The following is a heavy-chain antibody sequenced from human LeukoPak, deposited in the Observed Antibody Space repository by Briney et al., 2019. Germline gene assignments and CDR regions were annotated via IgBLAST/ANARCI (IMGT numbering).Heavy chain of an antibody. Sequence: SVKVSCKASGGTFSSYAISWVRQAPGHGLEWMGGIIPIFGTANYAQKFQGRVTITADESTSTAYMELSSLRSEDAAVYYCARNHYDSSGYPRYYFDYWGQGTLVTVSS. CDR3: ARNHYDSSGYPRYYFDY. J-gene: IGHJ4*02. V-gene: IGHV1-69*13. CDR2: IIPIFGTA. D-gene: IGHD3-22*01. CDR1: GGTFSSYA.